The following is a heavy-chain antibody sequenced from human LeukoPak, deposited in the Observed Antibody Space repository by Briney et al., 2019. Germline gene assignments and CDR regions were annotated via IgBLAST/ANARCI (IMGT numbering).Heavy chain of an antibody. J-gene: IGHJ4*02. V-gene: IGHV3-9*03. CDR1: GFTFDDYA. CDR3: TKGGGDSGIDY. Sequence: GGSLRLSCAASGFTFDDYAMHWVRQVPGKGLEWVSGISWNSGSIGYADSVKGRFTISRDNAKNSLYLQMNSLRAEDMALYYCTKGGGDSGIDYWGQGTLVTVSS. D-gene: IGHD2-21*02. CDR2: ISWNSGSI.